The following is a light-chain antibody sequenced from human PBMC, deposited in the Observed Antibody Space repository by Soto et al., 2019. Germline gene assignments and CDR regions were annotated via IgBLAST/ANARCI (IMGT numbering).Light chain of an antibody. CDR1: QDINSH. Sequence: IQLTQSPSSLSASVGDRVTITCRASQDINSHLTWFQQKPGEAPRLLIFAASILQSGVPSRFSGSGSGTYCTRTISSLHPDEFATYCCQQLKSYPLTFGGGTKLEI. CDR2: AAS. CDR3: QQLKSYPLT. J-gene: IGKJ4*01. V-gene: IGKV1-9*01.